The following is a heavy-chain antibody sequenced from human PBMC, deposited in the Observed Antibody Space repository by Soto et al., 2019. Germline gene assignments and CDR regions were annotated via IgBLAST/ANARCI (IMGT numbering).Heavy chain of an antibody. J-gene: IGHJ6*02. CDR3: ARDKVNSGYDYSCDSMDV. CDR1: GGSIISSNW. Sequence: SETLSLTCAVSGGSIISSNWWSWGRQHAGKGLEWIGEIYHSGSTNYNPSLKSRVTISVDKSKNQFSLKLSSVTAADTAVYYCARDKVNSGYDYSCDSMDVWGQGTTVSASS. CDR2: IYHSGST. D-gene: IGHD5-12*01. V-gene: IGHV4-4*02.